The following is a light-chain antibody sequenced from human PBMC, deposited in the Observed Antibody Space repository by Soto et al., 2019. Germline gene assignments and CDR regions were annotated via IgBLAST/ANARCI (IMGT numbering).Light chain of an antibody. Sequence: EIVMTLSPGTLSLTPGERATLSCRASQSVSTTYLAWYQQKPGQAPRLLLYRASRRATRIPDRFSGSGSGTHFTLTISRLEPEDFAVYYCQQYGGSPLTFGGGTKV. J-gene: IGKJ4*01. CDR3: QQYGGSPLT. CDR1: QSVSTTY. V-gene: IGKV3-20*01. CDR2: RAS.